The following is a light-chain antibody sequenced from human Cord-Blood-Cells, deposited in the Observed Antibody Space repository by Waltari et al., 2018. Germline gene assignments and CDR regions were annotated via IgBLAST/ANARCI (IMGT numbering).Light chain of an antibody. V-gene: IGLV2-23*01. CDR1: SSDVGSSNI. CDR2: EGS. CDR3: CSYAGSSNVV. J-gene: IGLJ2*01. Sequence: QSALTQPASVSGSPGQSITISCTGTSSDVGSSNIVSWYQQHPGKAPKLMIYEGSKRPSGVSNRFSGSKSGNTASLTISGLQAEDEADYYCCSYAGSSNVVFGGGTKLTVL.